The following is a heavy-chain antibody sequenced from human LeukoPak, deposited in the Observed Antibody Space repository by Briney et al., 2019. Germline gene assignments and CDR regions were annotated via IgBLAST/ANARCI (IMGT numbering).Heavy chain of an antibody. Sequence: SETLSLTCTVSGGSISSYYWSWIRQPPGKGLEWIGYIYYSGSTSYNPSLKSRVTISVDMAKNQFSLKLSSVTAADTAVYYCARDGYCSGGSCYVGAFDIWGQGTMVTVSS. J-gene: IGHJ3*02. CDR1: GGSISSYY. V-gene: IGHV4-59*12. D-gene: IGHD2-15*01. CDR3: ARDGYCSGGSCYVGAFDI. CDR2: IYYSGST.